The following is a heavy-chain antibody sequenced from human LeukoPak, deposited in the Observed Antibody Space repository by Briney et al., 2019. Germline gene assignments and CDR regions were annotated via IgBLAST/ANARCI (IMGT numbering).Heavy chain of an antibody. Sequence: PSGTPSLTCTVSGGSISSNFYWGWTRQPPGKGLGWIGSIYNGGSTYYNPSLRSRVTISVDTSKNQFSLKLTSVTAADAAVYYCARQTRFLDWQAYYFYYMDVWGTGTTLTVS. D-gene: IGHD3/OR15-3a*01. CDR2: IYNGGST. J-gene: IGHJ6*03. V-gene: IGHV4-39*01. CDR3: ARQTRFLDWQAYYFYYMDV. CDR1: GGSISSNFY.